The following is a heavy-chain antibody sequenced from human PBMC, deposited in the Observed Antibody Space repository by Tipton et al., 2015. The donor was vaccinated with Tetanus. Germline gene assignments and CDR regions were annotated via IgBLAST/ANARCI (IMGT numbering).Heavy chain of an antibody. CDR1: GGSTHSHY. CDR2: IYSGGTT. CDR3: ARVLRYSTRGGWDDAFDI. V-gene: IGHV4-4*07. D-gene: IGHD2-8*02. J-gene: IGHJ3*02. Sequence: TLSLTCTVSGGSTHSHYWSWIRQSAAKGPEWIGRIYSGGTTNYNPSLKSRVFMSMDTSKNQFSLELSSVTVADTAVYFCARVLRYSTRGGWDDAFDIWGQGTMVAVSS.